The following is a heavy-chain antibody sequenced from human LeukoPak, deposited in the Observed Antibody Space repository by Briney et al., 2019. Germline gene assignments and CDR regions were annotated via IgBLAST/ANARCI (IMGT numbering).Heavy chain of an antibody. CDR1: GGSISSYY. CDR3: ARDSGYEWGIFGYGMDV. J-gene: IGHJ6*02. Sequence: PSETLSLTCTVSGGSISSYYWSWIRQPPGKGLEWIGYIYYSGSTNYNPSLKSRVTISVDTSKNQFSLKLSSVPAADTAVYYCARDSGYEWGIFGYGMDVWGQGTTVTVSS. V-gene: IGHV4-59*01. D-gene: IGHD5-12*01. CDR2: IYYSGST.